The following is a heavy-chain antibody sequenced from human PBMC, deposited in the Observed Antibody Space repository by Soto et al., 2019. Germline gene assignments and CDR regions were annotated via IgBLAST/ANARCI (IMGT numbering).Heavy chain of an antibody. J-gene: IGHJ4*02. V-gene: IGHV3-23*01. CDR2: ISGSGGTT. CDR3: AKDQGWVIIGFDY. Sequence: ESGGGLVQPGGSLRLSCAASGFTFGSYAMSWVRQAPGKGLEWVSAISGSGGTTYYADSVKGRFTITRDNSKNTLYLQMHSLRVEDTAVYYCAKDQGWVIIGFDYWGQGTLVTVSS. D-gene: IGHD3-3*01. CDR1: GFTFGSYA.